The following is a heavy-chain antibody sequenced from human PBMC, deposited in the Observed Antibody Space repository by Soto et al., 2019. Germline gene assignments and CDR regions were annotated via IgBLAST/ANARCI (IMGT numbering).Heavy chain of an antibody. D-gene: IGHD5-12*01. V-gene: IGHV4-30-4*01. Sequence: SETLSLTCTVSCGFISNGDYHWSWIRQPPGKGLEWIGYTYPSGSTYYNASLRGRVTISIDASKNQFSLNLNSVTAADTAVYYCAREGGYDSPHGCWGQGTLVTVSS. J-gene: IGHJ4*02. CDR1: CGFISNGDYH. CDR2: TYPSGST. CDR3: AREGGYDSPHGC.